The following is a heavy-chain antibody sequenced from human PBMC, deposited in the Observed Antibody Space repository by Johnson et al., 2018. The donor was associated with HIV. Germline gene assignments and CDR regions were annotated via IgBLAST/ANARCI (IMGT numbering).Heavy chain of an antibody. CDR3: ARVQWLILDAFDI. Sequence: QVRLVESGGGLVQSGGSLRLSCAASGFTFSSYGMHWVRQAPGKGLEWVAFIRYDGSNKYYADSVKGRFTISRENSKNTLYLQMNSLRAEDTAVYYCARVQWLILDAFDIWGQGTMVTVSS. CDR2: IRYDGSNK. V-gene: IGHV3-30*02. J-gene: IGHJ3*02. CDR1: GFTFSSYG. D-gene: IGHD6-19*01.